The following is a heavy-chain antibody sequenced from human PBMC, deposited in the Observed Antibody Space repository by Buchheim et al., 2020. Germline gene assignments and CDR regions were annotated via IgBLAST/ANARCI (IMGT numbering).Heavy chain of an antibody. V-gene: IGHV3-7*01. D-gene: IGHD6-13*01. CDR1: GFTFSSYW. CDR3: ARSRSSSWYLYAVHYYGMDV. Sequence: EVQLVESGGGLVQPGGSLRLSCAASGFTFSSYWMSWVRQAPGKGLEWVANIKQDGSEKYYVDSVKGRFTISRDNAKNSLYLQMNSLRAEDTAVYYCARSRSSSWYLYAVHYYGMDVWGQGTT. CDR2: IKQDGSEK. J-gene: IGHJ6*02.